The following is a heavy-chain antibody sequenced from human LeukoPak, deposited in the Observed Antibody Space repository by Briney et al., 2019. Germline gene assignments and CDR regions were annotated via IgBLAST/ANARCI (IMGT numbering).Heavy chain of an antibody. J-gene: IGHJ3*02. Sequence: GGPLRLSCGASGFTFSNYSMNWVRQAPGKGLEWISYILDSSTIYYADSVKGRFTISRDNAKNSLYLQMNSLRAEDTAVYYCARDRWDDAFDIWGQGTMVTVSS. D-gene: IGHD1-26*01. CDR3: ARDRWDDAFDI. V-gene: IGHV3-48*04. CDR1: GFTFSNYS. CDR2: ILDSSTI.